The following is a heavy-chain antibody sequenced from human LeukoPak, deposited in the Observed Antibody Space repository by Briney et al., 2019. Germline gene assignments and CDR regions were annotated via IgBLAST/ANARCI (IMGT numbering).Heavy chain of an antibody. D-gene: IGHD3-10*01. Sequence: GESLKISCKGSGYSFTSYWIGCVRQMPGKGLEWMGIIYPGDSDTRYSPSFQGQVTISADKSISTAYLQWNSLKASDTAMYYCARHSFSGSGSFVWFDPWGQGTLVTVSS. J-gene: IGHJ5*02. CDR3: ARHSFSGSGSFVWFDP. V-gene: IGHV5-51*01. CDR1: GYSFTSYW. CDR2: IYPGDSDT.